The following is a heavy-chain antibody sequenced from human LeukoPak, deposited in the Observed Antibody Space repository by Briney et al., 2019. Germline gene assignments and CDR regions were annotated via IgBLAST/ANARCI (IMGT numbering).Heavy chain of an antibody. CDR2: INTNTGNP. V-gene: IGHV7-4-1*02. CDR3: VRHQQWLGPLEFDY. CDR1: GYTFTTYA. D-gene: IGHD6-19*01. Sequence: ASVKVSCKGSGYTFTTYALNWVRQAPGQGLEWMGWINTNTGNPTYAQGFTGRFVFSLDTSVSTAYLQISSLKTEDTAVYYCVRHQQWLGPLEFDYWGQGTLVTVSS. J-gene: IGHJ4*02.